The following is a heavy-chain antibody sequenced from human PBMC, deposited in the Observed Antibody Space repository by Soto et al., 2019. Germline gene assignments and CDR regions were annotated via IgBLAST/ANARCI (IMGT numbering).Heavy chain of an antibody. Sequence: KTSETLSLTCTVSGGSISSYYWSWIRQPPGKGLEWIGYIYYSGSTNCNPSLKSRVTISVDTSKNQFSLKLSSVTAADTAVYYCARDYGDFHFDYWGQGTLVTVSS. V-gene: IGHV4-59*01. CDR2: IYYSGST. CDR3: ARDYGDFHFDY. D-gene: IGHD4-17*01. CDR1: GGSISSYY. J-gene: IGHJ4*02.